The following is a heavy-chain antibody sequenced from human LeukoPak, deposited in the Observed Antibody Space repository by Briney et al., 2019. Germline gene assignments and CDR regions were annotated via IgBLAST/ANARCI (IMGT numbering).Heavy chain of an antibody. CDR2: TYYRSKWYY. D-gene: IGHD3-10*01. J-gene: IGHJ6*02. Sequence: SQTLSFTCAISGDSVSSNGAAWIWVRQSPSRGLEWLGRTYYRSKWYYDYAISVKSRITINPDTSRNQFSLQVNSVIPEDTAVYYCTRQTYYYISGTYYSSLDVWGQGTTVTVSS. CDR1: GDSVSSNGAA. CDR3: TRQTYYYISGTYYSSLDV. V-gene: IGHV6-1*01.